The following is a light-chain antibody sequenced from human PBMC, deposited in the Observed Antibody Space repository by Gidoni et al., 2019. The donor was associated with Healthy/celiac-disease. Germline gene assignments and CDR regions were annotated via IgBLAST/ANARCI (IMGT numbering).Light chain of an antibody. CDR1: QSVSSY. J-gene: IGKJ1*01. CDR3: QQRSNWPPET. CDR2: DAP. V-gene: IGKV3-11*01. Sequence: EIVLTQSPATLPLSPGERATLSCRASQSVSSYLAWYQQKPGQAPRLLISDAPNKATCIPAKFSGSGSGTDFTLTISSLEPEDFAVYYCQQRSNWPPETFGQGTKVEIK.